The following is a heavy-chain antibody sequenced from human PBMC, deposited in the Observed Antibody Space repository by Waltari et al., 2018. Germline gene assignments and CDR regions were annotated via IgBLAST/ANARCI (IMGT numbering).Heavy chain of an antibody. CDR1: GGSISRYY. CDR2: IYTSGST. D-gene: IGHD3-22*01. V-gene: IGHV4-4*07. Sequence: QVQLQESGPGLVKPSETLSLTCTVSGGSISRYYWSWIRQPAGKGLEWIGRIYTSGSTNYNPSLKSRVTMSVDTSKNQFSLKLSSVTAADTAVYYCAVRRITMIVGDDAFDIWGQGTMVTVSS. CDR3: AVRRITMIVGDDAFDI. J-gene: IGHJ3*02.